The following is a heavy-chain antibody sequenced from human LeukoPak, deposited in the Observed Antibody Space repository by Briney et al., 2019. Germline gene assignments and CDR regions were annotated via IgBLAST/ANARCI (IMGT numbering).Heavy chain of an antibody. V-gene: IGHV5-51*01. D-gene: IGHD1-26*01. J-gene: IGHJ6*03. CDR3: ARQCCGSYYPMDV. Sequence: GESLKISCKGSGYSFTSYWIGWVRQMPGKGLEWMGIIYPGDSDTRYSPSFQGQVTISADKSISTAYLQWSSLEASDTAIYYCARQCCGSYYPMDVWGKGTTVTVSS. CDR1: GYSFTSYW. CDR2: IYPGDSDT.